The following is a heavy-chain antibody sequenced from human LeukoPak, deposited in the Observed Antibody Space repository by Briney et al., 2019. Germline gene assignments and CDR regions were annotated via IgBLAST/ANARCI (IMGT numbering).Heavy chain of an antibody. J-gene: IGHJ1*01. Sequence: ASVKVSCKTSGYTFTNYGMHWVRQAPRQSLEWMGWINTGNGNTKSSQKFQDSVTLTRDTSASTAYMELNSLSSEDTAVYFCARVPLHDASGRYYPHWGQGTLVTVSS. CDR2: INTGNGNT. CDR3: ARVPLHDASGRYYPH. D-gene: IGHD1-26*01. CDR1: GYTFTNYG. V-gene: IGHV1-3*04.